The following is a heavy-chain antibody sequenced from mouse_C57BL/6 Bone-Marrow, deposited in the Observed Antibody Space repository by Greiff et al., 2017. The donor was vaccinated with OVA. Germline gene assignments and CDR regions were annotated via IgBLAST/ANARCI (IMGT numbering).Heavy chain of an antibody. CDR2: IYPRSGNT. CDR1: GYTFTSYG. CDR3: ASKDYWYFDV. J-gene: IGHJ1*03. V-gene: IGHV1-81*01. Sequence: VQLQQSGAELARPGASVKLSCKASGYTFTSYGISWVKQRTGQGLEWIGEIYPRSGNTYYNEKFKGKATLTADKSSSTAYMELRSLTSEDSAVYFCASKDYWYFDVWGTGTTVTVSS.